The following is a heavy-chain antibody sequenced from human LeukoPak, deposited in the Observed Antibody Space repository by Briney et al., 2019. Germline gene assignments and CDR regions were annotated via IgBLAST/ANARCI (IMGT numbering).Heavy chain of an antibody. CDR3: ASSPVWYGMDV. Sequence: GGSLRLFCAASGFTVRSNYMSWVRQAPGKGLEWVSVIYSAGSTYYSDYVKGRFNIYRENTKNTLYLQMKSLRAEDTAVYFCASSPVWYGMDVWGQGTTVTVSS. D-gene: IGHD3-16*01. CDR1: GFTVRSNY. J-gene: IGHJ6*02. CDR2: IYSAGST. V-gene: IGHV3-66*01.